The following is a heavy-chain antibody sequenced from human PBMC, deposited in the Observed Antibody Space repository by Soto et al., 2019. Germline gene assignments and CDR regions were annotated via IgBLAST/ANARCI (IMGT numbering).Heavy chain of an antibody. CDR2: SIAIFGTA. V-gene: IGHV1-69*01. D-gene: IGHD6-19*01. J-gene: IGHJ4*02. CDR3: AGELGRRTAEAGSGTALHY. Sequence: WWKFSRPASVVTFSRYDISWVRGAPSRGRVWMGGSIAIFGTANYAQKFLGRVTSTADESTSTAYMELSRLRAEDRAVYWWAGELGRRTAEAGSGTALHYWGQGTLVTVSS. CDR1: VVTFSRYD.